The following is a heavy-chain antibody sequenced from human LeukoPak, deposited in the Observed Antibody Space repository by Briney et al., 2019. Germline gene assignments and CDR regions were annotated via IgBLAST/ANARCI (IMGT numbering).Heavy chain of an antibody. CDR2: IYYSGST. V-gene: IGHV4-59*01. CDR1: GGSISSYY. D-gene: IGHD5-18*01. Sequence: PSETLSLTRTVSGGSISSYYWSWIRQPPGKGLEWIGYIYYSGSTNYNPSLKSRVTISVDTSKNQFSLKLSSVTAADTAVYYCARETRNQLWLHYYYYMDVWGKGTTVTVSS. CDR3: ARETRNQLWLHYYYYMDV. J-gene: IGHJ6*03.